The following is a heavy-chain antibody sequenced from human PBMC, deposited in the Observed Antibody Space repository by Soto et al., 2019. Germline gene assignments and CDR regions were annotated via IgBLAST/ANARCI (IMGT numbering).Heavy chain of an antibody. CDR2: IYYSGGT. Sequence: SETLSLTCTVSGGSISRGGYYWSWIRQHPGKGLEWIGYIYYSGGTYYNPSLKSRVTISVDTSENQFSLRLSSVTAADTAVYYCARKDSGYADYMDGWGKGTTVTVSS. J-gene: IGHJ6*03. V-gene: IGHV4-31*03. CDR3: ARKDSGYADYMDG. CDR1: GGSISRGGYY. D-gene: IGHD5-12*01.